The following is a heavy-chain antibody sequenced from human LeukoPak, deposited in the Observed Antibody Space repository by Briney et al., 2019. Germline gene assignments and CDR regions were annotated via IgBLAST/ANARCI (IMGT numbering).Heavy chain of an antibody. CDR1: GGTFSSYA. CDR2: IIPIFGTA. CDR3: ARAPKSGYCSSTSCLVRYFDY. D-gene: IGHD2-2*01. V-gene: IGHV1-69*05. J-gene: IGHJ4*02. Sequence: SVKVSCKASGGTFSSYAISWVRQAPGQGLEWMGGIIPIFGTANYAQKFQGRVTITTDESTSTAHMELSSLRSEDTAVYYCARAPKSGYCSSTSCLVRYFDYWGQGTLVTVSS.